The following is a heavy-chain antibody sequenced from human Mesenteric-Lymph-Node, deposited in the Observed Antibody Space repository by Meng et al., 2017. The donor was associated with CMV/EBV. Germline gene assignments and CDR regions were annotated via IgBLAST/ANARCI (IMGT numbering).Heavy chain of an antibody. CDR2: IWYDGSNK. J-gene: IGHJ4*02. CDR3: ARDRGAYSSTLDY. CDR1: GFTLSSYW. V-gene: IGHV3-33*08. D-gene: IGHD6-13*01. Sequence: CAASGFTLSSYWMHWVRKVPGKGLEWVAVIWYDGSNKYYADSVKGRFTISRDNSKNTLYLQMNSLRAEDTAVYYCARDRGAYSSTLDYWGQGTLVTVSS.